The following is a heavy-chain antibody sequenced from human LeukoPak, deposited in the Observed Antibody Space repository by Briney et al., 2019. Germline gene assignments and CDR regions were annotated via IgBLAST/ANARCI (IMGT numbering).Heavy chain of an antibody. D-gene: IGHD2-15*01. J-gene: IGHJ4*02. CDR3: ARHLGDVVVVAATHTAFDY. Sequence: SETLSLTCTVSGGSLSTNSYYWGWIRQPPGTGLEWIGSVYYSGSTHYNPSLKSRVTVSVDTSKNQFSLKLSSVTAADTAVYYCARHLGDVVVVAATHTAFDYWGQGTLVTVSS. CDR2: VYYSGST. CDR1: GGSLSTNSYY. V-gene: IGHV4-39*01.